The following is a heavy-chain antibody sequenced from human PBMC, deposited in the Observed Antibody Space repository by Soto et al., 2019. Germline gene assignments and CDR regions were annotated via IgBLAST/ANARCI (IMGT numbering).Heavy chain of an antibody. CDR1: GGTFSSCA. D-gene: IGHD2-15*01. Sequence: SVKVSCNASGGTFSSCAISWVRQAPGQGLEWMGGIIPIFGTANYAQKFQGRVTITADESTSTAYMELSSLRSEDTAVYYCALSDIVVVVAATPVWYFDLWGRGTLVTVSS. J-gene: IGHJ2*01. V-gene: IGHV1-69*13. CDR2: IIPIFGTA. CDR3: ALSDIVVVVAATPVWYFDL.